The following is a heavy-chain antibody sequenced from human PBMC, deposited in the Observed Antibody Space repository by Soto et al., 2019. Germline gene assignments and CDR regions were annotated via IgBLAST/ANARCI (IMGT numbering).Heavy chain of an antibody. J-gene: IGHJ4*02. Sequence: ASVKVSCKGLGYTFTSYGISWVRQAPGQGLEWMGWIRPNDGHTNYAQKFQDRVTMTRDTSTTTVYMDLRSLGSDDTAVYYCAIVGSGDYSDFDYWGQGTLVTVSS. CDR2: IRPNDGHT. V-gene: IGHV1-18*01. D-gene: IGHD4-4*01. CDR3: AIVGSGDYSDFDY. CDR1: GYTFTSYG.